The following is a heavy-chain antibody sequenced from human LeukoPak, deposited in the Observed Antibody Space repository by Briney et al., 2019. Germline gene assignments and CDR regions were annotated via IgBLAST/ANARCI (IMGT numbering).Heavy chain of an antibody. J-gene: IGHJ4*02. CDR3: AKVKGSGSYYGFDY. V-gene: IGHV3-9*01. CDR2: ISWNSGSI. Sequence: PGGSLRLSCAASGFTFDDYAMHWVRQAPGKGLEWVSGISWNSGSIGYADSVKGRFTISRDNAKNSLYLQMNSLRAEDTALYYCAKVKGSGSYYGFDYWGQGTLVTVSS. D-gene: IGHD3-10*01. CDR1: GFTFDDYA.